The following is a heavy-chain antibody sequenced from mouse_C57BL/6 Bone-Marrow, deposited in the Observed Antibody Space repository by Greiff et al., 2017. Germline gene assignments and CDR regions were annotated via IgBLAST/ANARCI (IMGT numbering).Heavy chain of an antibody. V-gene: IGHV1-69*01. CDR2: IDPSDSYT. Sequence: VQLQQPGAELVMPGASVKLSCKASGYTFTSYWMHWVKQRPGQGLEWIGEIDPSDSYTNYNQKFKGKSTLTVDKSSSTAYMQLSSLTSEDSAVYYCASNSNFFYCAMDYWGQGTAVTVSA. CDR3: ASNSNFFYCAMDY. CDR1: GYTFTSYW. J-gene: IGHJ4*01. D-gene: IGHD2-5*01.